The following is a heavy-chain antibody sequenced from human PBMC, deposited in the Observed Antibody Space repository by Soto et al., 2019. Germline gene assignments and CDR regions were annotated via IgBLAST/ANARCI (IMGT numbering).Heavy chain of an antibody. V-gene: IGHV4-61*01. CDR3: ARIPVDTYMIYWSDT. D-gene: IGHD5-18*01. Sequence: QVQLQESGPGLVKPSETLSLTCNVSGDYVSSGNYYWTWIRQPPGKGPEWIGYIYYGGTTNYNPSLKSRVTISLDTSKNQSSLKLSSVTATDTAVYYCARIPVDTYMIYWSDTWGQGTLVTVSS. CDR2: IYYGGTT. J-gene: IGHJ5*02. CDR1: GDYVSSGNYY.